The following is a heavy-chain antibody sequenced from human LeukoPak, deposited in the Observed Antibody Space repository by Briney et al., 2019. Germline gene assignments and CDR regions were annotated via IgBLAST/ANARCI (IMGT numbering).Heavy chain of an antibody. Sequence: PSETLSLTCAVYGGSFSGYYWSWIRQPPGKGLEWIGEINHSGSTNYNPSLKSRVTISVDTSRNQFSLKLSSVTAADTAVYYCAREKVGEYYDFWSGYYTSGISLYYFDYWGQGTLVTVSS. J-gene: IGHJ4*02. V-gene: IGHV4-34*01. D-gene: IGHD3-3*01. CDR3: AREKVGEYYDFWSGYYTSGISLYYFDY. CDR2: INHSGST. CDR1: GGSFSGYY.